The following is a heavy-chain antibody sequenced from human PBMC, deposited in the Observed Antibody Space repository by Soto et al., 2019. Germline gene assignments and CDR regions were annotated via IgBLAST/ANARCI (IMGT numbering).Heavy chain of an antibody. CDR1: GGTFSNHA. Sequence: GASVKVSCKASGGTFSNHAISWVRQAPGQGLEWMGGIIPIFGTANYAQKFKGRVTITADESTSTAYMELSSLRSEDTALYYCASSDRSGFGFDYWGQGTLVTV. J-gene: IGHJ4*02. V-gene: IGHV1-69*13. D-gene: IGHD3-22*01. CDR2: IIPIFGTA. CDR3: ASSDRSGFGFDY.